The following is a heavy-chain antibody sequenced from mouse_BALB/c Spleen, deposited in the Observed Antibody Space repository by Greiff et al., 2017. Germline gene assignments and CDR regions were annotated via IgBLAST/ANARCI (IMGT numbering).Heavy chain of an antibody. V-gene: IGHV3-6*02. CDR2: ISYDGSN. J-gene: IGHJ2*01. CDR1: GYSITSGYY. CDR3: ARDQGYDGYYGY. Sequence: EVQLVESGPGLVKPSQSLSLTCSVTGYSITSGYYWNWIRQFPGNKLEWMGYISYDGSNNYNPSLKNRISITRDTSKNQFFLKLNSVTTEDTATYYCARDQGYDGYYGYWGQGTTLTVSS. D-gene: IGHD2-3*01.